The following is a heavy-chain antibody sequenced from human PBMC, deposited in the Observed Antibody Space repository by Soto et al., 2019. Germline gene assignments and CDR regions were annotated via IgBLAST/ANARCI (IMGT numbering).Heavy chain of an antibody. V-gene: IGHV4-39*01. CDR3: AGHNGPLYGGYYYDMDV. CDR2: IDYRAYT. Sequence: QLQLQESGPGLVKPSETLSLTCTVSGGSISSSSYYWGWIRQPPGKGLAWIGSIDYRAYTYYNPSLKSRVTISVDTSKNPFSLKLSSATAADTAVYYCAGHNGPLYGGYYYDMDVWGQGTTVTASS. CDR1: GGSISSSSYY. J-gene: IGHJ6*02. D-gene: IGHD4-17*01.